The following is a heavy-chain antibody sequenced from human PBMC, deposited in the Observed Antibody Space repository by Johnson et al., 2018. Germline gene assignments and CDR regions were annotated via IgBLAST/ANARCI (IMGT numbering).Heavy chain of an antibody. CDR2: IKSKTYGGTT. D-gene: IGHD2-15*01. V-gene: IGHV3-49*05. CDR1: EFTFGDNA. CDR3: TRGGYSPAV. Sequence: EVQLVESGGGLVKPGRSLRLSSTASEFTFGDNAMSWFRQAPGKGLEWVGFIKSKTYGGTTEYAASVKGRFTISRDDSESIAYLQMNSLKTEDTGVYYCTRGGYSPAVWGQGTMVTVSS. J-gene: IGHJ3*01.